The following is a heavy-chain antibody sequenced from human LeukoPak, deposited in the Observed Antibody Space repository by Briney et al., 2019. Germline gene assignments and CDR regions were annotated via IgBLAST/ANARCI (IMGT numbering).Heavy chain of an antibody. Sequence: SETLSLTCTLFGASTSDYYWSWVRQPPGKGLEWIGYIHNTGSFDYNPSLNSRATISLDTSNNQFSLKLTSVTAADTAVYYCTRGHCALDGWGQGPLVTVSS. CDR2: IHNTGSF. J-gene: IGHJ4*02. CDR3: TRGHCALDG. CDR1: GASTSDYY. V-gene: IGHV4-4*08. D-gene: IGHD2-21*01.